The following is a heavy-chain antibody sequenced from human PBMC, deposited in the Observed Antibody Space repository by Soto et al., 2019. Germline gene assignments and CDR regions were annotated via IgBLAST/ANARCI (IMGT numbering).Heavy chain of an antibody. CDR3: AKALYYDILTGYYTLYFDY. V-gene: IGHV3-23*01. J-gene: IGHJ4*02. CDR1: GFTFSSYA. D-gene: IGHD3-9*01. CDR2: ISGSGGSI. Sequence: GGSLRLSCAASGFTFSSYAMSWVRQAPGKGLEWVSAISGSGGSIYYADSVKGRFTISRDNSKNTLYQQMNSLRAEDTAVYYCAKALYYDILTGYYTLYFDYWGQGTLVTVSS.